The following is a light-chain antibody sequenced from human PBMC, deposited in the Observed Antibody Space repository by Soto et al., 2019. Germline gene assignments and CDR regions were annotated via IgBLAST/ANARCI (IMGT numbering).Light chain of an antibody. Sequence: DIVMTQPPDSLAVSLGERATINCKSSQSILYSSNNKNYLAWYQQKPGQTPKLLIYWASTRESGVPDRFSGRGSGTDFTLTISSLQAEDVAVYYCQQYYSTPLTFGGGTKVEIK. V-gene: IGKV4-1*01. CDR1: QSILYSSNNKNY. CDR3: QQYYSTPLT. J-gene: IGKJ4*01. CDR2: WAS.